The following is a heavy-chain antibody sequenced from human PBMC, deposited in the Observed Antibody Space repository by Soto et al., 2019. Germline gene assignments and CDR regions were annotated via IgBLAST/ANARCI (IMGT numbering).Heavy chain of an antibody. CDR1: GYTFTSYG. V-gene: IGHV1-18*01. CDR2: IGAYNGNT. CDR3: AMVRDLSNYYYYGMDV. D-gene: IGHD3-10*01. J-gene: IGHJ6*02. Sequence: QVQLVQSGAEVKKPGASVKVSCKASGYTFTSYGISWVRQAPGQGLEWMGWIGAYNGNTNYAQKLQGRVTMTTDTSTSTAYMELRSLRSDDTAVYYCAMVRDLSNYYYYGMDVWGQGTTVTVSS.